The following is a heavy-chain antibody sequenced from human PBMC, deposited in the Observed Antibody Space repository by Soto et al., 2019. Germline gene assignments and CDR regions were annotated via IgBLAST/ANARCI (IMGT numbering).Heavy chain of an antibody. CDR1: GFSISSSSYY. V-gene: IGHV4-39*01. CDR3: ARGDSSSSRRYYYYYMDV. J-gene: IGHJ6*03. Sequence: SETLSLTCPFSGFSISSSSYYWGWIRQPPGKGLEWIGSIYYSGSTYYNPSLKSRVTISVDTSKNQFSLKLSSVTAADTAVYYCARGDSSSSRRYYYYYMDVWGKGTTVTVSS. D-gene: IGHD6-6*01. CDR2: IYYSGST.